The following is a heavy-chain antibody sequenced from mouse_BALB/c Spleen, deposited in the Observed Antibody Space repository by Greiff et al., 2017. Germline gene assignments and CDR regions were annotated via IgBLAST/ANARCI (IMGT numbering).Heavy chain of an antibody. V-gene: IGHV7-3*02. CDR3: ARDDGYYYFDC. J-gene: IGHJ2*01. CDR2: IRNKANGYTT. D-gene: IGHD2-3*01. Sequence: EVQVVESGGGLVQPGGSLRLSCATSGFTFTDYYMSWVRQPPGKALEWLGFIRNKANGYTTEYSASVKGRFTISRDNSQSILYLQMNTLRAADSATYYCARDDGYYYFDCWGQGTTRTVSA. CDR1: GFTFTDYY.